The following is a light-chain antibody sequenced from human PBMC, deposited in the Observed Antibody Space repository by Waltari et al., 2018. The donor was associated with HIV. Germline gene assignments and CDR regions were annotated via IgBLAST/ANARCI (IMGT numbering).Light chain of an antibody. CDR1: ALPKKY. CDR2: KDK. J-gene: IGLJ3*02. V-gene: IGLV3-25*03. CDR3: QSTDHDGTWV. Sequence: SYELTQTPSVSVSPGQTARISCSRGALPKKYSSWYCQKPGQAPGLIIYKDKERPSGIPDRISGSRSGTGVTLTISDVQAEDEGDYYCQSTDHDGTWVFGGGTKLTVL.